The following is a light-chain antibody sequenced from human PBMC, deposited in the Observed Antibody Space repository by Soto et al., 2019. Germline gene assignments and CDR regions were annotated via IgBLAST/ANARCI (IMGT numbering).Light chain of an antibody. CDR1: SSDVGGYNY. CDR2: DVS. J-gene: IGLJ1*01. CDR3: SSYTSSSLYA. V-gene: IGLV2-14*01. Sequence: QSVLTQPASVSGSPGQSITISCTGTSSDVGGYNYVSWYQQLPGKAPKLMIYDVSDRPSGVSNRFSGSKSGNTASLTISGLQTEDEADYYCSSYTSSSLYAFGTGTKVTV.